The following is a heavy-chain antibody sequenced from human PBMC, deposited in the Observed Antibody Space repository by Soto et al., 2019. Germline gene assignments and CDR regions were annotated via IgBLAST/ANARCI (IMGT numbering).Heavy chain of an antibody. V-gene: IGHV3-21*01. CDR1: GFTFSSYS. J-gene: IGHJ6*02. CDR3: ARDQVLVVPALGPLYCYYGMDV. Sequence: PGGSLRLSCAASGFTFSSYSMNWVRQAPGKGLEWVSSISSSSSYIYYADSVKGRFTISRDNAKNSLYLQMNSLRAEDTAVYYCARDQVLVVPALGPLYCYYGMDVWGQGTTVTVSS. D-gene: IGHD2-2*01. CDR2: ISSSSSYI.